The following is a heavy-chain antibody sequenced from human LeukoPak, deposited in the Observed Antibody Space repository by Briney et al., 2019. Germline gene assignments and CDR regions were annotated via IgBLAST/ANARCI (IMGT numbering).Heavy chain of an antibody. V-gene: IGHV4-34*01. J-gene: IGHJ4*02. CDR3: ARAPYSSSFFDY. CDR1: GGSFSGYY. D-gene: IGHD6-13*01. Sequence: PSETLSLTCAVYGGSFSGYYWSWIRQPPGKGLEWIGEINHSGSTNYNPSLTSRVTISVDTSKNQFSLKLSSVTAADTAVYYCARAPYSSSFFDYWGQGTLVTVSS. CDR2: INHSGST.